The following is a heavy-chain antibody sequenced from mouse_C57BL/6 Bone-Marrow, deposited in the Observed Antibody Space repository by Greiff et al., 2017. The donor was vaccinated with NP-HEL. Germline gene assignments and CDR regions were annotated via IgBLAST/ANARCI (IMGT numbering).Heavy chain of an antibody. V-gene: IGHV1-82*01. CDR3: ARRYYGNIDY. CDR2: IYPGDGYT. D-gene: IGHD2-1*01. J-gene: IGHJ4*01. Sequence: QVQLKQSGPELVKPGASVKISCKASGYAFSSSWMNWVKQSPGKGLEWIGWIYPGDGYTNYNRKFKGKATLTEDKSSSTAYMQLSSLTSEDSAVYICARRYYGNIDYWGQGTSVTVSS. CDR1: GYAFSSSW.